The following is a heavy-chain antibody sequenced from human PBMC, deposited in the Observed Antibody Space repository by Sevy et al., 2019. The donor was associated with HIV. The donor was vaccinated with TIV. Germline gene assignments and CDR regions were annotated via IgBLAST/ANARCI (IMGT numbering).Heavy chain of an antibody. CDR3: ARASGQSTSSRYFDF. Sequence: SETLSLTCTVSGDSISSYYWSWMRQPPGQGLEWIGYIHYSGSTNYNPSLKSGVTISVDTSKSQFSLNLNSVTAADTAVYFCARASGQSTSSRYFDFWGQGTLVTVSS. CDR1: GDSISSYY. CDR2: IHYSGST. V-gene: IGHV4-59*01. J-gene: IGHJ4*02. D-gene: IGHD6-6*01.